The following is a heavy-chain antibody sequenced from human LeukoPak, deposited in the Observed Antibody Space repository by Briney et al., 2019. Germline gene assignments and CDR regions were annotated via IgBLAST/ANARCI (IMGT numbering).Heavy chain of an antibody. CDR2: ISGSGGST. V-gene: IGHV3-23*01. CDR1: GFTFSSYA. J-gene: IGHJ4*02. CDR3: AKEGGYCSSTSCRYFDY. Sequence: GGSLRLSCAASGFTFSSYAMSWVRQAPGKGLEWVSAISGSGGSTYYADSVKGRFTISRDNSKNTLYLQMNSLRAEDTAVYYCAKEGGYCSSTSCRYFDYWGQGTLVTVSS. D-gene: IGHD2-2*01.